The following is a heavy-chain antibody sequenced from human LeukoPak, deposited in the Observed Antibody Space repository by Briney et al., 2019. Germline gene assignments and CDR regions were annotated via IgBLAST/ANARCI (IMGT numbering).Heavy chain of an antibody. Sequence: SQTLSLTCTVSGGSISSGSYYWSWIRQPPGKGLEWIGYIYYSGSTNYNPSLKSRVTISVDTSKNQFSLKLSSVTAADTAVYYCARVITMVRGVIIRSSTFDYWGQGTLVTVSS. CDR3: ARVITMVRGVIIRSSTFDY. D-gene: IGHD3-10*01. J-gene: IGHJ4*02. CDR2: IYYSGST. V-gene: IGHV4-61*01. CDR1: GGSISSGSYY.